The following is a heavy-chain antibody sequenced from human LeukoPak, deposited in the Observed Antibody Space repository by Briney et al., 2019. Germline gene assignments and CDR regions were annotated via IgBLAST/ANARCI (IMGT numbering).Heavy chain of an antibody. CDR3: ARDSNWSFDS. D-gene: IGHD1-1*01. CDR2: ISGGGRYI. CDR1: GFIFSNYN. V-gene: IGHV3-21*01. J-gene: IGHJ4*02. Sequence: GGSLRLSCAASGFIFSNYNMNWVRQAPGKGLEWVSSISGGGRYIYYSDSLQGRFTISRDNAKTSVFLQVSSLRVDDTAVYYCARDSNWSFDSWGQGTLVTVSS.